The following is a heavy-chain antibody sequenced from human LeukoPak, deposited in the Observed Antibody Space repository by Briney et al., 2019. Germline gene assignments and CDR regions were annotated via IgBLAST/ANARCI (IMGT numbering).Heavy chain of an antibody. Sequence: GGSLRLSCAASGFTFSSYAMSWVRQAPGKGLEWVSSIGDSGGATYYADSVKGRFIISRDNFKSTLYLQMNSLRAEDTAVYYCAKASPWDYGTNFRDLQFDYWGQGTLVTVSS. CDR1: GFTFSSYA. J-gene: IGHJ4*02. D-gene: IGHD4-23*01. V-gene: IGHV3-23*01. CDR2: IGDSGGAT. CDR3: AKASPWDYGTNFRDLQFDY.